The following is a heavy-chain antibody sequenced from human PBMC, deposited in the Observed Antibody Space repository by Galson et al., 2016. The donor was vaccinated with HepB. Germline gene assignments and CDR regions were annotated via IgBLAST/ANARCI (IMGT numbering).Heavy chain of an antibody. CDR3: VKEPPFTEDDAFEI. V-gene: IGHV3-64D*06. J-gene: IGHJ3*02. CDR2: ISNTGGTS. CDR1: GFIFSSYA. Sequence: SLRLSCAASGFIFSSYAMHWVRQAPGKGLEYVSTISNTGGTSYYMESVKGRFSISRDNSKNTLHLQMSSLRTEDTAVYYCVKEPPFTEDDAFEIWGQGTMVTVSS. D-gene: IGHD3-16*01.